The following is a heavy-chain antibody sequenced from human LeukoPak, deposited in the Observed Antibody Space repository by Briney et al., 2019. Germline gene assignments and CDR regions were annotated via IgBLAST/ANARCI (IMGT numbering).Heavy chain of an antibody. Sequence: GGSLRLSCAASGFTFSGSAMHWVRQASGKGLERVGRIRSKANNYATAYAASVKGRFTISRDDSKNTAYLQMNSLKTEDTAVYYCTRLGSSGWYNWFDPWGQGTLVTVSS. D-gene: IGHD6-19*01. CDR3: TRLGSSGWYNWFDP. V-gene: IGHV3-73*01. CDR1: GFTFSGSA. J-gene: IGHJ5*02. CDR2: IRSKANNYAT.